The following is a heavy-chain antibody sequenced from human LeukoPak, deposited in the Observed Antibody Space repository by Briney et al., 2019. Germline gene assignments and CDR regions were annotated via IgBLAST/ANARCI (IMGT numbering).Heavy chain of an antibody. Sequence: PGGSLRLSCAASGFTFSDYYVSWVRQAPGKGLEWVSYISSGGTTISYADSVKGRFTISRDNAESSLYLQMNSLRAEDTAVYYCAPRPTVTINFWGQGTLVTVSS. D-gene: IGHD4-17*01. V-gene: IGHV3-11*01. CDR1: GFTFSDYY. CDR3: APRPTVTINF. CDR2: ISSGGTTI. J-gene: IGHJ4*02.